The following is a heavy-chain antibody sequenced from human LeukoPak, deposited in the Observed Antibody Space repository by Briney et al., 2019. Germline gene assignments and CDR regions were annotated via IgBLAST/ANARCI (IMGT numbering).Heavy chain of an antibody. CDR3: ARASSSWPAYYFDY. J-gene: IGHJ4*02. V-gene: IGHV1-2*02. D-gene: IGHD6-13*01. CDR2: INPNSGGT. CDR1: GYTFTGYY. Sequence: GASVKVSCKASGYTFTGYYIHWVRQAPGQGLEWMGWINPNSGGTNYAQKFQGRVTMTRDTSISTAYIELSRLRSDDTAVYYCARASSSWPAYYFDYWGQGTLVTVSS.